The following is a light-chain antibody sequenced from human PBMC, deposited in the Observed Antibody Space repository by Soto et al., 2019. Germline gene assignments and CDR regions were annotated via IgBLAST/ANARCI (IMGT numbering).Light chain of an antibody. CDR2: GAS. CDR1: QTINIY. J-gene: IGKJ1*01. CDR3: QQYNDWPRT. Sequence: EIVLTQSPATLSSFPGDRVTLSCRASQTINIYLAWYQQKPGQAPRLLIYGASTRATGIPARFSGSGSGTEFTLTISSLQSEDFAVYYCQQYNDWPRTFGQGTKVDIK. V-gene: IGKV3-15*01.